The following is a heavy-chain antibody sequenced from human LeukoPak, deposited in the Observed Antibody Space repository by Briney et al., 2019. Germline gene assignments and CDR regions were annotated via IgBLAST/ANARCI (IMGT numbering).Heavy chain of an antibody. D-gene: IGHD3-9*01. V-gene: IGHV3-23*01. CDR1: GFTFSSYA. Sequence: GGSLRLSCAASGFTFSSYAMSWVRQAPGRGLEWVSAIRGSGGGPYSEASVKGWFTISKDNSKNTLYLQMNSLRAEDTAVNYCAKDIFEGYYDILTGYYGIYYYYGMDVWGQGTTVTVSS. J-gene: IGHJ6*02. CDR3: AKDIFEGYYDILTGYYGIYYYYGMDV. CDR2: IRGSGGGP.